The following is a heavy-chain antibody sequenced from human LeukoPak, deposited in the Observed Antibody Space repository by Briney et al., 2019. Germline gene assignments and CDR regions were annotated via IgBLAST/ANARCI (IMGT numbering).Heavy chain of an antibody. CDR2: ISGSADST. D-gene: IGHD3-9*01. CDR1: GFAFRSYG. J-gene: IGHJ4*02. V-gene: IGHV3-23*01. CDR3: AKNRGVLRNSDCYDY. Sequence: PGGSLRLSCAVSGFAFRSYGMSWVRQAPGKGLEWVSAISGSADSTYYADSVKGRFTISRDNSKNTLYLQVNSLRAEDTAVYYCAKNRGVLRNSDCYDYWGQGTLVTVSS.